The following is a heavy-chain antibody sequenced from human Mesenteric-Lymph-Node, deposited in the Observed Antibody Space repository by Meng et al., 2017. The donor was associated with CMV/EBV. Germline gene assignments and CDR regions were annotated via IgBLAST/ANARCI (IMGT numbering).Heavy chain of an antibody. D-gene: IGHD2-2*02. CDR1: AYTFTHYY. J-gene: IGHJ1*01. CDR3: ATSDNPLGYCSSTSCYTHFQH. V-gene: IGHV1-69*05. Sequence: SVKVSCKASAYTFTHYYIHWVRQAPGQGLEWMGGIIPIFGTANYAQKFQGRVTITTDESTSTAYMELSSLRSEDTAVYYCATSDNPLGYCSSTSCYTHFQHWGQGTLVTVSS. CDR2: IIPIFGTA.